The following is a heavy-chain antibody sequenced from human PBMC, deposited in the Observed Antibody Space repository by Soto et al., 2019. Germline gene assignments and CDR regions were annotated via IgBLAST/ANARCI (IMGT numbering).Heavy chain of an antibody. CDR3: ACGSYSSGWYYFDY. D-gene: IGHD6-19*01. J-gene: IGHJ4*02. Sequence: EVQLVESGGGVVRPGGSLRLSCAASGFTFDDYGMSWVRQAPGKGLEWVSGINWNGGSIGYADSVKGRFTISRDNAKNYLYLQMNSLRAEDTALYHCACGSYSSGWYYFDYWGQGTLVTVSS. V-gene: IGHV3-20*01. CDR1: GFTFDDYG. CDR2: INWNGGSI.